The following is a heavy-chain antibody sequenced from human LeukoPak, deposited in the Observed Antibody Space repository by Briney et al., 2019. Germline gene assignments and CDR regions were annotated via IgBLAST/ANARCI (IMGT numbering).Heavy chain of an antibody. CDR3: AKGGV. V-gene: IGHV3-23*01. Sequence: GGSLRLSCAASGFTFSSYAMSWVRQAPGKGPEWVSGIGNSGDRTFYADSVKGRFTISKDNSKNTLYLQMNSLRVEDTALYYCAKGGVWGQGIAVTVSS. CDR2: IGNSGDRT. CDR1: GFTFSSYA. J-gene: IGHJ6*02.